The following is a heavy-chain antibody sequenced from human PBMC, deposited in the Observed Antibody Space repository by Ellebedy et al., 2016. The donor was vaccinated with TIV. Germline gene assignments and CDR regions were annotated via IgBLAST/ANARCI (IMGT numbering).Heavy chain of an antibody. CDR3: ARRSLAARPNWFDP. J-gene: IGHJ5*02. Sequence: GGSLRLXXKGSGYSFTSYWIGWVRQMPGKGLEWMGIIYPGDSDTRYSPSFQGQVTISADKSISTAYLQWSSLKASDTAMYYCARRSLAARPNWFDPWGQGTLVTVSS. CDR2: IYPGDSDT. D-gene: IGHD6-6*01. V-gene: IGHV5-51*01. CDR1: GYSFTSYW.